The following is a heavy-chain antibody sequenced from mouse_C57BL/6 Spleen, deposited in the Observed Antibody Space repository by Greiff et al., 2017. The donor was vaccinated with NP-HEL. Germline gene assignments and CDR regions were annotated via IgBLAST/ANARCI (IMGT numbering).Heavy chain of an antibody. Sequence: QVQLQQSGAELVRPGSSVKLSCKASGYTFTSYWLHWVKQRPIHGLEWIGTIDPSDSETHYNQKFKDKATLTVDQSSSTAYMQLSSLTSEDSAVYYCARDYGSSYVDYWGQGTTLTVSS. CDR2: IDPSDSET. V-gene: IGHV1-52*01. CDR1: GYTFTSYW. CDR3: ARDYGSSYVDY. J-gene: IGHJ2*01. D-gene: IGHD1-1*01.